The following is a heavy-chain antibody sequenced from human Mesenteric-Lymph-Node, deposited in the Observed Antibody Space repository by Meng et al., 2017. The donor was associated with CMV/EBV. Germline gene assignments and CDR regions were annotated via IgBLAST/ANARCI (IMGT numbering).Heavy chain of an antibody. Sequence: NQWGAGLLKPSETLSVTCAVYGGSFSGYYWNWIRQSPEKGLEWIGEINHSGSTTYNPSFTSRIIISVDTSTNQISLNMSSVTAADTAVYYCARGSSYDILTGYFDYWGQGALVTVSS. CDR2: INHSGST. D-gene: IGHD3-9*01. CDR3: ARGSSYDILTGYFDY. V-gene: IGHV4-34*01. CDR1: GGSFSGYY. J-gene: IGHJ4*02.